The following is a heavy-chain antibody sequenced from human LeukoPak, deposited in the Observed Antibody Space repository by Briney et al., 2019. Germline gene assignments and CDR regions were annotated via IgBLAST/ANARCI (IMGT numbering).Heavy chain of an antibody. CDR2: ISTSGSYI. J-gene: IGHJ4*02. CDR1: GFTFSRYS. V-gene: IGHV3-21*01. CDR3: ARVGSTWYEDY. D-gene: IGHD6-13*01. Sequence: GGSLRRSCAASGFTFSRYSMNWVRQAPGKGLEWVSSISTSGSYINYADSVKGRFIISRDNVKNSLYLQMNSLRAEDTAVYYCARVGSTWYEDYWGQGTLVTVSS.